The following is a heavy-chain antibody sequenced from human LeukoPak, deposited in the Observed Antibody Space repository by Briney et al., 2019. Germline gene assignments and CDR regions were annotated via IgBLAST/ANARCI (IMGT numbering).Heavy chain of an antibody. J-gene: IGHJ5*02. CDR1: GYTFSTYG. D-gene: IGHD1-26*01. Sequence: ASVKVSCKTSGYTFSTYGLSWVSQAPGQGLEWMGWISGNSGKTHYAQKFQDRVTLTTDTSSTTAFMELRSLRSDDTAMYYRARNAGSYFEFAPWGQGALVTVSS. CDR3: ARNAGSYFEFAP. V-gene: IGHV1-18*01. CDR2: ISGNSGKT.